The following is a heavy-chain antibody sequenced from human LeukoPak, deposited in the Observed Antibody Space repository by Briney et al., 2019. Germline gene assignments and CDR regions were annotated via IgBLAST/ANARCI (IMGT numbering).Heavy chain of an antibody. CDR1: GDSVSSNSAA. CDR3: ARGDPILVLHYYGMDV. V-gene: IGHV6-1*01. D-gene: IGHD2-15*01. CDR2: TYYRSKWYN. Sequence: SQTLSLTCAISGDSVSSNSAAWNWIRQSPSRGLEWLGRTYYRSKWYNDYAVSVKSRITINPDTSKNQFSLQLNSVTPEDTAVYYCARGDPILVLHYYGMDVWGQGTTVTVSS. J-gene: IGHJ6*02.